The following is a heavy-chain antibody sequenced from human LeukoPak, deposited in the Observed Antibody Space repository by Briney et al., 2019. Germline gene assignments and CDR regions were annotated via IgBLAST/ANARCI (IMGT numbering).Heavy chain of an antibody. V-gene: IGHV1-18*01. Sequence: ASVKVSCKASGYTFTSYGIGWVRQAPGQGLEWMGWISPYNGNTNYAQKFQGRVTMTTDTSTSTAYMELRRLSSDDTAVYYCAKMDSYNSGRLPHWGQGTLVTVSS. CDR1: GYTFTSYG. CDR3: AKMDSYNSGRLPH. D-gene: IGHD5-12*01. J-gene: IGHJ4*02. CDR2: ISPYNGNT.